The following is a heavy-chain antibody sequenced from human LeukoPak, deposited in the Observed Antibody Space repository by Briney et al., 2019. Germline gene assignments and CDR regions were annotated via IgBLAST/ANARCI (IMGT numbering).Heavy chain of an antibody. D-gene: IGHD3-3*01. CDR2: ISAYNGNT. J-gene: IGHJ6*03. Sequence: ASVKVSCKASGYTFTSYGISWVRQAPGQGLEWMGWISAYNGNTNYAQNLQGRVTMTTDTSTSTAYMELRSLRSDDTAVYYCARGPEDFGVVIIYYYMDVWGKGTTVTVSS. CDR1: GYTFTSYG. CDR3: ARGPEDFGVVIIYYYMDV. V-gene: IGHV1-18*01.